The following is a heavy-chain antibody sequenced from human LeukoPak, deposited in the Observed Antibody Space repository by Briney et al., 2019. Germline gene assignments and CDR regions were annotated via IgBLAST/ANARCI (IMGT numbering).Heavy chain of an antibody. J-gene: IGHJ5*02. Sequence: SETLSLTCTVSGGSISSYYWSWIRQPPGKGLEWIGYIYYSGSTNYNPSLKSRVTISVDTSKNQFSLKLSSVTAADTAVYYCARVFDSSGYPRFDPWGQGTLVTVSS. CDR3: ARVFDSSGYPRFDP. D-gene: IGHD3-22*01. V-gene: IGHV4-59*01. CDR2: IYYSGST. CDR1: GGSISSYY.